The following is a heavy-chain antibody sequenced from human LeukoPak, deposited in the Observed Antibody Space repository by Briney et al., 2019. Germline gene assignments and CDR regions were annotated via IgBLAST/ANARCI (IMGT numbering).Heavy chain of an antibody. V-gene: IGHV1-69*01. J-gene: IGHJ4*02. Sequence: GASVKVSCKASGGTFSSYAISWVRQAPGQGLEWMGGIIPIFGTANYAQKFQGRVTITADESTSTAYMELSGLRSEDTAVYYCARDYDYGGAIWGQGTLVTVSS. CDR1: GGTFSSYA. CDR3: ARDYDYGGAI. D-gene: IGHD4-23*01. CDR2: IIPIFGTA.